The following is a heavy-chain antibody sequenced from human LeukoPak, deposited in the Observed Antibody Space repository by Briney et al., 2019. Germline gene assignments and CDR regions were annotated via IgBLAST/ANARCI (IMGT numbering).Heavy chain of an antibody. Sequence: ASVKVSCKASGYTFTSFSLNWVRQAPGQGLEWMGTISPSGGSTNYAQKFQGRITMTRDTSTSTAYMELRSLRSDDTAVYYCARGDYVAFDIWGQGTMVTVSS. J-gene: IGHJ3*02. V-gene: IGHV1-46*01. CDR3: ARGDYVAFDI. CDR1: GYTFTSFS. D-gene: IGHD4/OR15-4a*01. CDR2: ISPSGGST.